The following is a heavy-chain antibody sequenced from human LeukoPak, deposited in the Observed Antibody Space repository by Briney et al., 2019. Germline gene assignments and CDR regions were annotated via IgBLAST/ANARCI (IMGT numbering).Heavy chain of an antibody. CDR3: AREIVVPAAIVYRWFDP. CDR2: IYYSGST. V-gene: IGHV4-31*03. D-gene: IGHD2-2*02. CDR1: GGSISSSGYY. J-gene: IGHJ5*02. Sequence: SETLSLTCTVSGGSISSSGYYWSWIRQHPGKGLEWIGYIYYSGSTYYNPSLKSRVTISVDTSKNQFSLKLSSVTAADTAVYYCAREIVVPAAIVYRWFDPWGQGTLVTVSS.